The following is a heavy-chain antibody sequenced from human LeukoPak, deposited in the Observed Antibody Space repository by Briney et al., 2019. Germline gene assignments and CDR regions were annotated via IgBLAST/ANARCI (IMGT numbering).Heavy chain of an antibody. CDR2: INWNSATT. CDR3: VRDVLYGDYIDY. CDR1: GFTFDDYG. Sequence: GGSLRLSCAASGFTFDDYGMSWVRQAPGKGLEWVSAINWNSATTGYADSVKGRFTISRDNARNSLYLQMNSLRAEDTALYYCVRDVLYGDYIDYWGQGTLVTVSS. J-gene: IGHJ4*02. V-gene: IGHV3-20*04. D-gene: IGHD4-17*01.